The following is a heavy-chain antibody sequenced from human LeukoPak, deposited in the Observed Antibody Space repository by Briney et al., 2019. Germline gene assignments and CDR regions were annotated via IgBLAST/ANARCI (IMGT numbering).Heavy chain of an antibody. D-gene: IGHD3-10*01. Sequence: SVKVSYKASGGTFSSYAISWVRQAPGQGLEWMGRIIPILGIANYAQKFQGRVTITADKSTSTAYMELSSLRSEDTAVYYCARELLWFGELFHNYYYYGMDVWGQGTTVTVSS. CDR3: ARELLWFGELFHNYYYYGMDV. CDR2: IIPILGIA. CDR1: GGTFSSYA. V-gene: IGHV1-69*04. J-gene: IGHJ6*02.